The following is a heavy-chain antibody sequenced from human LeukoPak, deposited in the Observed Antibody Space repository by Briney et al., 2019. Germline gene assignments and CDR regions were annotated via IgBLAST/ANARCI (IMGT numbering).Heavy chain of an antibody. J-gene: IGHJ4*02. CDR3: AKDSGYYYDSSGLFDY. D-gene: IGHD3-22*01. CDR2: IKQDGSEK. V-gene: IGHV3-7*03. Sequence: GGSLRLSCAASGFTFSSSWMTWVRQAPGKGLDRVANIKQDGSEKFYVDSVKGRFTISRDNAKNSLYLQMNSLRAEDTALYHCAKDSGYYYDSSGLFDYWGQGTLVTVSS. CDR1: GFTFSSSW.